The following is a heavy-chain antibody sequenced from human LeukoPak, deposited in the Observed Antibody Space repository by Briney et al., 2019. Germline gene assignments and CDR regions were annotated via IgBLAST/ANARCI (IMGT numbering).Heavy chain of an antibody. CDR3: ARKGFGGNSADSFDY. J-gene: IGHJ4*02. Sequence: ASVKVSCKASGGTFSSYAISWVRQAPGQGLEWMGGIIPIFGTANYAQKFQGRVTITADDSTSTAYMELSSLRSEDTAVYYCARKGFGGNSADSFDYWGQGTLVTVSS. D-gene: IGHD4-23*01. CDR2: IIPIFGTA. V-gene: IGHV1-69*13. CDR1: GGTFSSYA.